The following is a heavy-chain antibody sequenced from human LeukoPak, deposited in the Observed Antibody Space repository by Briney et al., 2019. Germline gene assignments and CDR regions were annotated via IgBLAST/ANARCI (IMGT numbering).Heavy chain of an antibody. CDR2: IKQDGSEK. CDR1: GFTFSSYS. Sequence: GGSLRLSCAASGFTFSSYSMNWVRQAPGKGLEWVANIKQDGSEKYYVDSVKGRFTISRDNAKNSLYLQMNSLRAEDTAVYYCARGYMVRGVIIPFWGQGTLVTVSS. D-gene: IGHD3-10*01. J-gene: IGHJ4*02. V-gene: IGHV3-7*01. CDR3: ARGYMVRGVIIPF.